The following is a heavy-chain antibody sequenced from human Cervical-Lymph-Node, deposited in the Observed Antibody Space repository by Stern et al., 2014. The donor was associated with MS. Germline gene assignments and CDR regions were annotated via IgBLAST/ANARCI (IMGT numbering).Heavy chain of an antibody. CDR2: ISNTGGTI. CDR3: ARSFINRTAVDH. Sequence: QVQLVESGGGLVKPGGSLRLSCAAFGFNFNDYCMNWIRQVPGKGLEWISYISNTGGTIYHADSVKGRFTLSRDNAKKSLYLEMNSLTAEDTAVYYCARSFINRTAVDHWGQGSLVTVSS. V-gene: IGHV3-11*01. CDR1: GFNFNDYC. D-gene: IGHD2/OR15-2a*01. J-gene: IGHJ4*02.